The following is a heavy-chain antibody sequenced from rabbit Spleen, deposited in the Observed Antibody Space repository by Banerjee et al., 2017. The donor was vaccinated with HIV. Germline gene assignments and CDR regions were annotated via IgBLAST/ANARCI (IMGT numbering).Heavy chain of an antibody. V-gene: IGHV1S45*01. D-gene: IGHD1-1*01. CDR3: ARDLVGVIGWNFNL. CDR1: GFSFSDRDV. J-gene: IGHJ4*01. CDR2: INTATGKD. Sequence: EQLEESGRGLVKPEGSLTLTCKASGFSFSDRDVMCWVRQAPGKGLEWVACINTATGKDVYANWAKGRFTISKTSSTTVTLQMNSLTAADTATYFCARDLVGVIGWNFNLWGLGTLVTVS.